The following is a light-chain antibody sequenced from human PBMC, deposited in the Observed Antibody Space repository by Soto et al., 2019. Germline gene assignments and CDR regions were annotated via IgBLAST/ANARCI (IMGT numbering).Light chain of an antibody. V-gene: IGKV3D-20*01. CDR1: QSVSSY. CDR3: QQFSSYPLT. Sequence: EFVLTQSPATLSLSPGERATLSCGASQSVSSYLAWYQQKPGQAPRLLIYDASNRATGIPDRFSGGGSGTDFTLTISRLEPEDFAVYYCQQFSSYPLTFGGGTKVDTK. J-gene: IGKJ4*01. CDR2: DAS.